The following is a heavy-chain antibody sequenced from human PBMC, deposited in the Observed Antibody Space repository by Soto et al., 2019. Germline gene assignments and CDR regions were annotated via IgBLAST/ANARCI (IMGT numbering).Heavy chain of an antibody. V-gene: IGHV3-7*05. CDR3: ARDSGYCRNFDCKGDAFDI. D-gene: IGHD2-15*01. CDR1: GFTFSGYW. CDR2: IKEDGSAR. J-gene: IGHJ3*02. Sequence: EGQLVESGGGLVQPGGSLRLSCAASGFTFSGYWMSWVRQITGKGLEWVANIKEDGSARYYVDSVKGRFTISRDNAKNSLYLQMNTLRAEDTAVYFCARDSGYCRNFDCKGDAFDIGGQGTMVTVSS.